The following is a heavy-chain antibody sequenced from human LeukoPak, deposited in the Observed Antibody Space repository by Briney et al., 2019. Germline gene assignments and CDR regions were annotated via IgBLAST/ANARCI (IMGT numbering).Heavy chain of an antibody. CDR3: ARGQWLPVFDF. CDR1: GGFNSHYY. CDR2: FYHSGST. D-gene: IGHD3-22*01. Sequence: SETLSLTCSVSGGFNSHYYWSWIQQPPGKGLEWIGYFYHSGSTNYNPSLKSRVTISVDTSKNHFSLKLSSVTVADTAVYYCARGQWLPVFDFWGQGTLVTVSS. V-gene: IGHV4-59*01. J-gene: IGHJ4*02.